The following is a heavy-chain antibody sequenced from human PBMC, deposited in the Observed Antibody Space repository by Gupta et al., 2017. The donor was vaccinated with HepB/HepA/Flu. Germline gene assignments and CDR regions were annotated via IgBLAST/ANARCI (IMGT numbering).Heavy chain of an antibody. CDR2: IYYSGRT. V-gene: IGHV4-39*01. CDR1: CDSISSSTYY. CDR3: ARHFTVSTSYSPLDY. Sequence: QLQLQESGPGLVKPSETLSLTCTVSCDSISSSTYYWGWIRQPPGKGLEWIGSIYYSGRTHYNPSLKSRVIISVDTSKNQFSLKLTSVTAADTAFYYCARHFTVSTSYSPLDYWGQGTLVTVSS. J-gene: IGHJ4*02. D-gene: IGHD4-17*01.